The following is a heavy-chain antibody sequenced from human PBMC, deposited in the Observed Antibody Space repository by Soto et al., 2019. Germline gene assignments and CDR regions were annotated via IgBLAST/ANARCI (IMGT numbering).Heavy chain of an antibody. Sequence: SETLSLTCTVSGGSISSGGYYWSWIRQHPGKGLEWIGYIHYSGSTYFNPSLKSRVTISVDTSKNQFSLKVSSVTAADTAVYYCARLYGFSGFDYWGQGTLVTVSS. D-gene: IGHD6-25*01. CDR2: IHYSGST. CDR3: ARLYGFSGFDY. CDR1: GGSISSGGYY. V-gene: IGHV4-31*03. J-gene: IGHJ4*02.